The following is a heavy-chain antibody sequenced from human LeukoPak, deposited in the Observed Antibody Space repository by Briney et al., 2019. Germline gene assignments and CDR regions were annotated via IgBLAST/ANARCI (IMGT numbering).Heavy chain of an antibody. CDR3: ARSPPLGDYGDCDDAFDI. Sequence: SVKVSCKASGGTFSSYAISWVRQAPGQGLEWMGGIIPIFGTANYAQKFQGRVTITADESTSTAYMELSSLRSEDTAVYYCARSPPLGDYGDCDDAFDIWGQGTMVTVSS. V-gene: IGHV1-69*13. J-gene: IGHJ3*02. CDR1: GGTFSSYA. CDR2: IIPIFGTA. D-gene: IGHD4-17*01.